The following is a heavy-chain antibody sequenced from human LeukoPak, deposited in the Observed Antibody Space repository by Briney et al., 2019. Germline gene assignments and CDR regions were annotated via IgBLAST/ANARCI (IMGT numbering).Heavy chain of an antibody. J-gene: IGHJ6*03. D-gene: IGHD1-1*01. CDR1: GYTFTGYY. V-gene: IGHV1-2*06. CDR2: INPSSGGT. Sequence: ASVKVACKASGYTFTGYYMHWVRQAPGQGLEWMGRINPSSGGTIYAQKFQGRVTMTRHTSINTAYMELRSLRSDDTAVYYCARGAVNRYNWNDDNYYFYYMDVWGKGTTVTISS. CDR3: ARGAVNRYNWNDDNYYFYYMDV.